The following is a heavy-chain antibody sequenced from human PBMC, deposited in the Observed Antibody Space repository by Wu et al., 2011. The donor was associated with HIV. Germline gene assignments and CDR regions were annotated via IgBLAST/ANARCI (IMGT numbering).Heavy chain of an antibody. CDR3: ARELIRSYYDSSSGAFDI. Sequence: VQLVEVWGGLVQPGGSLRLSCAASGFTVSRNYMSWVRQAPGKGLEWVSVIYSGGSTYYADSVEGRFTISRDNSKNTLYLQMNSLRAEDTAVYYCARELIRSYYDSSSGAFDIWGQGTMVTVSS. CDR1: GFTVSRNY. J-gene: IGHJ3*02. D-gene: IGHD3-22*01. CDR2: IYSGGST. V-gene: IGHV3-66*01.